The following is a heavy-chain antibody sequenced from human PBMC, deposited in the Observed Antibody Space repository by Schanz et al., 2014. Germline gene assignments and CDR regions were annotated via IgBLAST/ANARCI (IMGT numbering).Heavy chain of an antibody. CDR2: ISSSSSYT. Sequence: QVQLVESGGGLVKPGGSLRLSCVASGFTFSDYHMSWIRQAPGKGLEWVSYISSSSSYTNYADSVKGRFTISRDNAKNSLYLHMNSLRDEDTAVYYCARQRSYFYAMDVWGQGTTVTVSS. J-gene: IGHJ6*02. V-gene: IGHV3-11*06. CDR1: GFTFSDYH. CDR3: ARQRSYFYAMDV.